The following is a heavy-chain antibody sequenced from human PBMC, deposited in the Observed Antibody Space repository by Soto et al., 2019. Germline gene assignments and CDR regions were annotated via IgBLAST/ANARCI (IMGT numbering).Heavy chain of an antibody. D-gene: IGHD3-3*02. J-gene: IGHJ4*02. CDR3: ARQLSHICDS. Sequence: GESLKISCNGVGYKFGIPWIGLVLQMPGKGLEWMGIIKPGTSDIRYSPSCRGHVTISADEAVSTAYLQWSSLKASDTAMYYCARQLSHICDSWGQGTLVTVSS. CDR1: GYKFGIPW. CDR2: IKPGTSDI. V-gene: IGHV5-51*01.